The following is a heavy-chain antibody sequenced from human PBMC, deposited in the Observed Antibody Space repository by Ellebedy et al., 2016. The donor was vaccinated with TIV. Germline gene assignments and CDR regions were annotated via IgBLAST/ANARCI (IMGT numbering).Heavy chain of an antibody. J-gene: IGHJ3*02. Sequence: GESLKISCAASGFTFSSYGMHWVRQAPGKGLDWVSVIHNVGSTFHADSVKGRFTISTDNSKNILYLQMNSLRVEDTAVYYCGTSALNWGPDGFDIWGQGTMVTVSS. V-gene: IGHV3-66*01. D-gene: IGHD7-27*01. CDR1: GFTFSSYG. CDR3: GTSALNWGPDGFDI. CDR2: IHNVGST.